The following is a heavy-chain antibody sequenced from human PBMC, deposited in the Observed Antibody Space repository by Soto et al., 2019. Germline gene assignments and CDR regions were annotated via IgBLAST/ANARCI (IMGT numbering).Heavy chain of an antibody. Sequence: SEALSLTCPVSCFSISSSSYYWGWIRQPPGKGLEWIGSIYYSGSTYYNPSLKSRVTISVDTSKNQFSLKLSSVTAADTAVYYCATRGDYYYDSSGYYESYGMDVWGQGTTVT. CDR1: CFSISSSSYY. V-gene: IGHV4-39*01. CDR3: ATRGDYYYDSSGYYESYGMDV. D-gene: IGHD3-22*01. J-gene: IGHJ6*02. CDR2: IYYSGST.